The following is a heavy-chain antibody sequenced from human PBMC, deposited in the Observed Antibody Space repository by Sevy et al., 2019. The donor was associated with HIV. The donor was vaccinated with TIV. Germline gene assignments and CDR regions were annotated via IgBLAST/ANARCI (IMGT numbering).Heavy chain of an antibody. Sequence: ASVKVSCKASGDTFNTFDINWVRQAPGQGLEWMGWLSPKRGSTGFEQKFQGRLTMTRDTSINTAYMELSSLTSEDTAVYYCARGGSGDVWNYGYCYYGMDVWGQGTTVTVSS. CDR2: LSPKRGST. CDR1: GDTFNTFD. D-gene: IGHD3-3*01. V-gene: IGHV1-8*02. J-gene: IGHJ6*02. CDR3: ARGGSGDVWNYGYCYYGMDV.